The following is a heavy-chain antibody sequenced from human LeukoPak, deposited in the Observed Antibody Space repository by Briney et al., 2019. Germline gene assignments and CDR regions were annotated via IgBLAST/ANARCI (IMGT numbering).Heavy chain of an antibody. Sequence: SQTLSLTCAISGDSVSSNSATWNWIRQSPSRGLEWLGRTYYRSKWYDGYALSMKSRITINPDTSKNQFSLQLSSVTPEDTAVYYCARGDSSTWYFLGAFDIWGQGTMVTVSS. V-gene: IGHV6-1*01. CDR2: TYYRSKWYD. J-gene: IGHJ3*02. CDR3: ARGDSSTWYFLGAFDI. D-gene: IGHD6-13*01. CDR1: GDSVSSNSAT.